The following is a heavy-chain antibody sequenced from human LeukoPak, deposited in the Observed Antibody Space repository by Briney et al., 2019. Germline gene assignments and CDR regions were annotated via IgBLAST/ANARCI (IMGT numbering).Heavy chain of an antibody. CDR1: GGSISSGSYF. V-gene: IGHV4-39*01. Sequence: SETLSLTCTVSGGSISSGSYFWGWIRQPPGKGLEWIGSIYYSGITYYNPSLKSRVTISVDTSESQFSLKLISVTAADTAVYYCARQLRNSWSPFDYWGQGTLVTVSS. CDR2: IYYSGIT. CDR3: ARQLRNSWSPFDY. J-gene: IGHJ4*02. D-gene: IGHD6-13*01.